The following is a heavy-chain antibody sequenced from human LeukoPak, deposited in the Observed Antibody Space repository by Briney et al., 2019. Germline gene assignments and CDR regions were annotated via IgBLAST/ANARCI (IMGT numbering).Heavy chain of an antibody. CDR3: ARARRVARDALDI. D-gene: IGHD2-15*01. J-gene: IGHJ3*02. Sequence: GGSLRLSCAASGFTFSDYYMSWIRQAPGKGLEWVSYISSSGSTIYYADSVKGRFTISRDNAKNSLYLQMNSLRAEDTAVYYCARARRVARDALDIWGQGTMVTVSS. V-gene: IGHV3-11*01. CDR1: GFTFSDYY. CDR2: ISSSGSTI.